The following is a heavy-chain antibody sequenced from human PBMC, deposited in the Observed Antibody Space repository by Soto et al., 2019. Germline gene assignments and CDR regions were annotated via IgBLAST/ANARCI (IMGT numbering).Heavy chain of an antibody. V-gene: IGHV4-34*01. CDR1: GGSFSGYY. J-gene: IGHJ3*02. CDR3: AGMWLRPLLDDAFDI. D-gene: IGHD5-12*01. CDR2: INHSGST. Sequence: SETLSLTFAVYGGSFSGYYWSWIRQPPGKGLEWIGEINHSGSTNYNPSLKSRVTISVDTSKNQFSLKLSSVTAADTAVYYCAGMWLRPLLDDAFDIWGQGTMVTVSS.